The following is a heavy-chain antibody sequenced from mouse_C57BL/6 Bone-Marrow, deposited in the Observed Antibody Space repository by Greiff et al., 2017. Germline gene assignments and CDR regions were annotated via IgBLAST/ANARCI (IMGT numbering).Heavy chain of an antibody. CDR1: GYTFTSYW. D-gene: IGHD1-1*01. V-gene: IGHV1-55*01. CDR3: ARSGYYGSSWYFDV. Sequence: QVQLQQPGAELVKPGASVKMSCKASGYTFTSYWITWVKQRPGKGLEWIGDIYPGSGSTNYNEKFKSKATLTVDTSSSTAYMQLSSLTSEDSAVYYCARSGYYGSSWYFDVWGTGTTVTVSS. CDR2: IYPGSGST. J-gene: IGHJ1*03.